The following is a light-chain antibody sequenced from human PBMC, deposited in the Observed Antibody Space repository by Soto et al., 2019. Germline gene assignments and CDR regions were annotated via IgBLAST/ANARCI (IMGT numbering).Light chain of an antibody. J-gene: IGKJ2*01. CDR3: QQSYSNPYT. Sequence: DIQMTQSPSSLSASVGDRVTITCRASQSISSYLNWYQQKPGKAPKLLIYAASSLQSGVPSRFSGSGSGTDFTLTISSLQPEDFATYYCQQSYSNPYTFDQGTKVDIK. CDR2: AAS. CDR1: QSISSY. V-gene: IGKV1-39*01.